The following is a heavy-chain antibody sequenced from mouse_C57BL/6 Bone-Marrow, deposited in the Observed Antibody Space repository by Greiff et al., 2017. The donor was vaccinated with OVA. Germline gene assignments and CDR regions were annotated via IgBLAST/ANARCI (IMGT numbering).Heavy chain of an antibody. CDR2: IDPSDSYT. J-gene: IGHJ2*01. D-gene: IGHD1-1*01. Sequence: QVQLQQPGAELVRPGTSVKLSCKASGYTFTSYWMHWVKQRPGQGLEWIGVIDPSDSYTNYNQKFKGKSTLTVDKSSSTAYMQLSSLTSEDSAVYYCARRWVIYYYGSSYFFDYWGQGTTLTVSS. CDR3: ARRWVIYYYGSSYFFDY. CDR1: GYTFTSYW. V-gene: IGHV1-59*01.